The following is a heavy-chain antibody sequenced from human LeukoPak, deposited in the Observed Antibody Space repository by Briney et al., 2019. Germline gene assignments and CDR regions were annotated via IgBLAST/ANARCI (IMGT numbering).Heavy chain of an antibody. CDR3: ASGPRNYYYSGSYHY. J-gene: IGHJ4*02. Sequence: SETLSLTCTVSGGSISSYYWSWIRQPPGKGLEWIGYIYYSGSTNYNPSLKSRVTISVDTSKNQFSLKLSSVTAADTAVYFCASGPRNYYYSGSYHYWGQGTLVTVSS. CDR2: IYYSGST. D-gene: IGHD3-10*01. V-gene: IGHV4-59*01. CDR1: GGSISSYY.